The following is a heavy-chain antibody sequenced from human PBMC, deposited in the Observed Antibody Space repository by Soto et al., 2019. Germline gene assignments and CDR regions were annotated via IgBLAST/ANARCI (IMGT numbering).Heavy chain of an antibody. J-gene: IGHJ6*02. D-gene: IGHD6-13*01. CDR2: IIPIFGTA. V-gene: IGHV1-69*01. CDR1: GGTFSSYA. CDR3: AREPSPAAAAHEDYYYYGMDV. Sequence: QVQLVQSGAEVKKPGSSVKVSCKASGGTFSSYAISWVRQAPGQGLEWMGGIIPIFGTANYAQKFQGRVTITADDSKSTAYMEQSSLRSEDTTVYYCAREPSPAAAAHEDYYYYGMDVWGQGTTVTVSS.